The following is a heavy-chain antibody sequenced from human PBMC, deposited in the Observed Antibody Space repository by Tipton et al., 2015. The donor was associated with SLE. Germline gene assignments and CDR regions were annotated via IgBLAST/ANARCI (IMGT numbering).Heavy chain of an antibody. CDR3: ARDGFAYYYASGSFYS. Sequence: LRLSCTVSGGSISSSSYYWGWIRQPPGRGLEWIGIIYYSGNTYYNPSLSSRVTISVDMSKNQFSLRLSSVTAEDTAVYFCARDGFAYYYASGSFYSWGQGKLVTVSS. CDR1: GGSISSSSYY. J-gene: IGHJ5*02. V-gene: IGHV4-39*07. D-gene: IGHD3-10*01. CDR2: IYYSGNT.